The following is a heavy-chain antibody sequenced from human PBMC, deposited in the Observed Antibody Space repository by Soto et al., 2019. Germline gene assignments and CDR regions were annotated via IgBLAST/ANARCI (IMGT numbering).Heavy chain of an antibody. J-gene: IGHJ4*02. CDR1: GGTFSSYA. CDR2: IIPIFGTA. Sequence: QVQLVQSGAEVKKPGSSVKVSCKASGGTFSSYAISWVRPAPGQGLEWMGGIIPIFGTANYAQKFQGRVKITADESTSTAYMELSSLRSEDTAVYYCARGPQYSGYEPSFDYWGQGTLVTVSS. V-gene: IGHV1-69*01. CDR3: ARGPQYSGYEPSFDY. D-gene: IGHD5-12*01.